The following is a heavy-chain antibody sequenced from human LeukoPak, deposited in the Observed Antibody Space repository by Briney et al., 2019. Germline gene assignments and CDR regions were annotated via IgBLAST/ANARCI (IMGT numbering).Heavy chain of an antibody. CDR2: VYTSGDT. D-gene: IGHD1-1*01. CDR1: GVSISTSY. CDR3: ARGGWNHDY. Sequence: PSGTLSLTCTVSGVSISTSYWSWIRQPAGKGLEWIGRVYTSGDTNYNPSLNSRLTLSVDTSKNQFSLTLTSLTAADTAVYYCARGGWNHDYWGQGTLVTVSS. J-gene: IGHJ4*02. V-gene: IGHV4-4*07.